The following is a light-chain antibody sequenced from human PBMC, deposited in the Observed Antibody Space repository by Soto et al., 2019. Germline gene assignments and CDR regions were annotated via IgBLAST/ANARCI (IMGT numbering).Light chain of an antibody. V-gene: IGKV3-20*01. CDR1: QSVRSSY. Sequence: EIVLTQSPGTLSLSPGERATLSCRASQSVRSSYLAWYQQKLGQAPRLLIYGVSNRATGIPDRFSGSGSGTHFTLTISRLECEDFAVYYCQQYGTSPRTFGQGTKVEIK. CDR3: QQYGTSPRT. CDR2: GVS. J-gene: IGKJ1*01.